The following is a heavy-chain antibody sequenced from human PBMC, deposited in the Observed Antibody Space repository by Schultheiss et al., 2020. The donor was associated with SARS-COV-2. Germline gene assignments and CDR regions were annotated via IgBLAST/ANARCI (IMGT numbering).Heavy chain of an antibody. CDR3: ARAPYSSGWYRFDY. Sequence: GGSLRLSCAASGFTFSSYAMSWVRQAPGKGLEWVSGISWNSGSIGYADSVKGRFTISRDNAKNSLYLQMSSLRAEDTAVYYCARAPYSSGWYRFDYWGQGTLVTVSS. CDR2: ISWNSGSI. D-gene: IGHD6-19*01. V-gene: IGHV3-20*04. CDR1: GFTFSSYA. J-gene: IGHJ4*02.